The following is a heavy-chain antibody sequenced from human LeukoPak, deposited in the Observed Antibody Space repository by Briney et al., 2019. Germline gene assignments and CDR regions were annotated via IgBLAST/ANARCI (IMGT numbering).Heavy chain of an antibody. CDR1: GFTFSSYA. D-gene: IGHD1-1*01. CDR2: ISYDGSNK. CDR3: ARVPTAEGFLENWFDP. Sequence: PGGSLRLSCAASGFTFSSYAMHWVRQAPGKGLEWVAVISYDGSNKYYADSVKGRFTISRDNSKNTLYLQMNSLRAEDTAVYYCARVPTAEGFLENWFDPWGQGTLVTVPS. J-gene: IGHJ5*02. V-gene: IGHV3-30-3*01.